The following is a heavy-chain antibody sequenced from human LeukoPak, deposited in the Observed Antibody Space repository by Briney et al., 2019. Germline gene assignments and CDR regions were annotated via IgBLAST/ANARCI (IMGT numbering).Heavy chain of an antibody. V-gene: IGHV1-46*01. CDR2: INPSGGHT. J-gene: IGHJ3*02. CDR1: GYTFTSYY. CDR3: ARSRDCSSTSCYRPLNAFDI. Sequence: ASVKVSYKASGYTFTSYYIHWVRQAPGQGLEGMGMINPSGGHTSYEQKFQRRVTMTRDMHTSTVYMEVTSLRSDDTGVYYCARSRDCSSTSCYRPLNAFDIWAQGPRDRVFS. D-gene: IGHD2-2*01.